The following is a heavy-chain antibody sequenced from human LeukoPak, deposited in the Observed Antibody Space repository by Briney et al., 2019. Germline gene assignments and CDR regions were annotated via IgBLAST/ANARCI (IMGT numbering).Heavy chain of an antibody. J-gene: IGHJ6*03. V-gene: IGHV1-18*01. CDR2: ISGYNGKT. Sequence: ASVKVSXKASGYTFTNYGISWVRQAPGQGLEWMGWISGYNGKTNYAQKLQGRVTMTTDTSTSTAYMELGSLRSDDTAVYYCARDLSGGDPYYYYYMDVWGKGTTVTVSS. D-gene: IGHD2-21*02. CDR1: GYTFTNYG. CDR3: ARDLSGGDPYYYYYMDV.